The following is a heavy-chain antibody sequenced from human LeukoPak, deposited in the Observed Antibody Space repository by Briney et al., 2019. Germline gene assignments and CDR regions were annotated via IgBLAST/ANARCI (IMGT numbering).Heavy chain of an antibody. D-gene: IGHD1-26*01. CDR2: INTDGTFI. V-gene: IGHV3-74*01. Sequence: GGSLRLSCAASGFTFSDYWMHWVRQAQGEGLVWVSRINTDGTFIRHVDSVQGRFTISRDAAKNTQFLQMNSLRAEDTAVYYCAREARVGGALQYWGQGVLVTVSA. J-gene: IGHJ4*02. CDR3: AREARVGGALQY. CDR1: GFTFSDYW.